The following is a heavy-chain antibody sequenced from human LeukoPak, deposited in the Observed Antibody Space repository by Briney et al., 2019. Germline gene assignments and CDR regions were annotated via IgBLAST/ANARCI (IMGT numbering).Heavy chain of an antibody. CDR2: ISSSSYI. CDR3: ARDLGEHCSGGSCYLTYYYYMDV. V-gene: IGHV3-21*01. D-gene: IGHD2-15*01. J-gene: IGHJ6*03. Sequence: GGSLRLSCAASGFTFSSYSMNWVRQAPGKGLEWVSSISSSSYIYYADSVKGRFTISRDNAKNSLYLQMNSLRAEDTAVYYCARDLGEHCSGGSCYLTYYYYMDVWGKGTTVTVSS. CDR1: GFTFSSYS.